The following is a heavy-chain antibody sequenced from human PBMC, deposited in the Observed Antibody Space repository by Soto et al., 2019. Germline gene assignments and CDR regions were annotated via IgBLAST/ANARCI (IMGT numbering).Heavy chain of an antibody. Sequence: QVQLQESGPGLVKPSQTLSLTCTVSGGSISSSGYYWSWIRQHPEKGLEWIGNIYYSGGTYYNPSLKSRLTISIDTANNQYTLKLRSVTAADTAIYYCSRAAYWDYGRLDWFDPWGQGTLVTVSS. CDR1: GGSISSSGYY. CDR3: SRAAYWDYGRLDWFDP. D-gene: IGHD1-7*01. J-gene: IGHJ5*02. CDR2: IYYSGGT. V-gene: IGHV4-31*03.